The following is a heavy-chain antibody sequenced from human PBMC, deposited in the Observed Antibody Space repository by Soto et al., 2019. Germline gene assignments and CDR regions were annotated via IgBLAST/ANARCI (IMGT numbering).Heavy chain of an antibody. D-gene: IGHD4-17*01. Sequence: QVQLVQSGAEVKKPGSSVKVSCKASGGTFSIYAISWVRQAPGQGLEWMGGIIPIFGTANYAQKFQGRVTITADESTSTAYMELSSLRSEDTAVYYCARINYGDYLGYFDYWGQGTLVTVSS. J-gene: IGHJ4*02. CDR3: ARINYGDYLGYFDY. CDR1: GGTFSIYA. V-gene: IGHV1-69*01. CDR2: IIPIFGTA.